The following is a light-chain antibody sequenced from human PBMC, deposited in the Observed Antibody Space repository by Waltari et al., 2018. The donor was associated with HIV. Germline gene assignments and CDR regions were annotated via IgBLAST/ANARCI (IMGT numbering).Light chain of an antibody. CDR3: QQYNSWPLT. CDR1: QSVATT. Sequence: EIVMTQSPATLSVSPGERATLSCRASQSVATTLAWYQQKPGQAPRLLIYGASTRATGIPARFSGSGSGTEFTLTITSLQSEDFEVYYCQQYNSWPLTFGGGTKVEIK. CDR2: GAS. V-gene: IGKV3-15*01. J-gene: IGKJ4*01.